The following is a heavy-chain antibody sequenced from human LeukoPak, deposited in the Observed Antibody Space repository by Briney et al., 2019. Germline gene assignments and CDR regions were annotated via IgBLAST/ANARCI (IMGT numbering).Heavy chain of an antibody. CDR3: AGRVQLERRGGNFDY. J-gene: IGHJ4*02. D-gene: IGHD1-1*01. CDR2: IYYSGST. V-gene: IGHV4-31*03. Sequence: PSETLSLTCTVSGGSISSGGYYWSWIRQHPGKGLEWIGYIYYSGSTYYNPSLKSRVTISVDTSKNQFSLKLSSVTAADTAVYYCAGRVQLERRGGNFDYWGQGTLVTVSS. CDR1: GGSISSGGYY.